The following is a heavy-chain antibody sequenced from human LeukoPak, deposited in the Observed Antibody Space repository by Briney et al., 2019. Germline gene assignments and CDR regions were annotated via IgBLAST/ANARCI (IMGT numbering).Heavy chain of an antibody. CDR1: GFTFSSYG. D-gene: IGHD1-26*01. Sequence: GGSLRLSCAASGFTFSSYGMHWVRQAPGKGLEWVAVIWYDGSKKYYADSVKGRFTISRDNSKNTLYLQMNSLRAEDTAVYYCAKDRTPIIVGAYPDAFDIWGQGTMVTVSS. J-gene: IGHJ3*02. V-gene: IGHV3-33*06. CDR3: AKDRTPIIVGAYPDAFDI. CDR2: IWYDGSKK.